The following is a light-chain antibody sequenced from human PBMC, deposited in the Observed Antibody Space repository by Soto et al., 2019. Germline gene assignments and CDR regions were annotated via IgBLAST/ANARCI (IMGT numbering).Light chain of an antibody. J-gene: IGLJ2*01. Sequence: QSVLTQPPSVSGAPGQGVTISCTGSSSNIGAGYDVHWYQQLPGTAPKLLIYGNSNRPSGVPDRFSGSTSKSGTSASLAITGLQAEDEADYYCQSFDSSLRVVVFGGGTKLTVL. V-gene: IGLV1-40*01. CDR2: GNS. CDR1: SSNIGAGYD. CDR3: QSFDSSLRVVV.